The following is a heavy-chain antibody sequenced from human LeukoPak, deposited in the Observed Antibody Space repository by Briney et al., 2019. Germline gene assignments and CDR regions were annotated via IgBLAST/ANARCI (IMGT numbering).Heavy chain of an antibody. V-gene: IGHV1-24*01. Sequence: ASVKVSCKVSGYTLTELSMHWVRQAPGKGLEWMGGFDPEDGETIYAQKFQGRVTMTEDTSTDTAYMVLSSLRSEDTAVYYCATGQVGYSSSWYDYWGQGTLVTVSS. CDR1: GYTLTELS. CDR2: FDPEDGET. CDR3: ATGQVGYSSSWYDY. J-gene: IGHJ4*02. D-gene: IGHD6-13*01.